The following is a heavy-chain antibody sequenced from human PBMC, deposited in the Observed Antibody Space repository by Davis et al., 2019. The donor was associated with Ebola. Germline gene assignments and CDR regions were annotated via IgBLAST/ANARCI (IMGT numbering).Heavy chain of an antibody. V-gene: IGHV3-23*01. D-gene: IGHD3-3*01. J-gene: IGHJ6*04. Sequence: GESLKISCAASGSTFSSYATSWVRQAPGKGLEWVSGISGRGGNTYYADSVKGRFTVSRDNSKKTMYLQMNSLRAEDTAVYYCARSGLSFGVVKYHYGMDVWGKGTTVTVSS. CDR3: ARSGLSFGVVKYHYGMDV. CDR1: GSTFSSYA. CDR2: ISGRGGNT.